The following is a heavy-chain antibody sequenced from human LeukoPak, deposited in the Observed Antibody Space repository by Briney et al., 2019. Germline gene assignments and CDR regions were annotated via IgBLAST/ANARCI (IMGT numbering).Heavy chain of an antibody. J-gene: IGHJ4*02. CDR2: IYTSGST. D-gene: IGHD3-3*01. CDR1: GGSISSYY. V-gene: IGHV4-4*07. CDR3: ARGRDYDFWSGYYILDY. Sequence: SETLSLTCTVSGGSISSYYWSWIRQPAGKGLEWIGRIYTSGSTNYNPSLKSRVTMSVDTSKNQFSLKLSSVTAADTAVYYCARGRDYDFWSGYYILDYWGQGTLVTVSS.